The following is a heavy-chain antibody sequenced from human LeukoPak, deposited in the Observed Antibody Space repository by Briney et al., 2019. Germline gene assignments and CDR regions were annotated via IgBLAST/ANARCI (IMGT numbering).Heavy chain of an antibody. D-gene: IGHD6-13*01. CDR3: EQLKNGY. J-gene: IGHJ4*02. V-gene: IGHV3-30-3*01. CDR2: ISYDGSNK. Sequence: GGSLRLSCAASGFTFSSYAMHWVRQAPGKGLEWVAVISYDGSNKYYADSVKGRFTISRDNSKNTLYLQMNSLRAEDTAVYYCEQLKNGYWGQGTLVTVSS. CDR1: GFTFSSYA.